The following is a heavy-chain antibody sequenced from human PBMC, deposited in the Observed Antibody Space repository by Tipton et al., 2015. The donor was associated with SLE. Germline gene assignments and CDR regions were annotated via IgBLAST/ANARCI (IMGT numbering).Heavy chain of an antibody. D-gene: IGHD1-26*01. J-gene: IGHJ5*02. CDR1: GGSISSHY. Sequence: TLSLTCTVSGGSISSHYWSWIRQPPGKGLEWIGYIYYSGSTNYNPPLKSRVTISVDTSKNQFSLKLSSVTAADTAVYYCAREGRATRGNNWFDPWGQGTLVTVSS. V-gene: IGHV4-59*11. CDR3: AREGRATRGNNWFDP. CDR2: IYYSGST.